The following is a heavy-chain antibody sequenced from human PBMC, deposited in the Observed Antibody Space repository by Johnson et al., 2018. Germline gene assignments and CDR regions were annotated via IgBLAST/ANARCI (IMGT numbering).Heavy chain of an antibody. D-gene: IGHD2-2*01. J-gene: IGHJ6*02. Sequence: QVQLVESGAEVKKPGSSVKVSCKASGGTFSSYAISWVRQAPGQGLEWMGGIIPIFGTANYAQKFQGRVTITADESTSTAYLELRRLRSGDTAVYYCARGSTGGPYGMDVWGQGTRLTVSS. V-gene: IGHV1-69*01. CDR1: GGTFSSYA. CDR3: ARGSTGGPYGMDV. CDR2: IIPIFGTA.